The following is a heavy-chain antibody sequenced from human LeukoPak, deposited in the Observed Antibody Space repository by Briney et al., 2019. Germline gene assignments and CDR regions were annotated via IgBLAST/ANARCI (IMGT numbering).Heavy chain of an antibody. Sequence: PGGSLRLSCEASGFSFSIYNMNWVRLAPGKGLEWVSSISGSSSHVWYADSVKGRFTISRDNSKNTLYLQMNSLRAEDTAVYYCAKVRRSPPVWGYCSSTSSPFDYGMDVWGQGTTVTVSS. CDR2: ISGSSSHV. CDR1: GFSFSIYN. J-gene: IGHJ6*02. D-gene: IGHD2-2*01. CDR3: AKVRRSPPVWGYCSSTSSPFDYGMDV. V-gene: IGHV3-21*01.